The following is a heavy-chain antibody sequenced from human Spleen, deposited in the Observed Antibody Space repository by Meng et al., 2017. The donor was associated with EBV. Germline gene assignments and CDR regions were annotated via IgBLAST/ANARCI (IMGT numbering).Heavy chain of an antibody. D-gene: IGHD6-13*01. J-gene: IGHJ4*02. CDR1: GGSFTNYY. CDR3: SRSLGAAGPDY. Sequence: QLQQWGAGRFKTSATLYLSCAVDGGSFTNYYWAWSRQPPGKGLEWIGEINHRGSAHYNLSLKCRLTISVDTSKKQFSLKLSSVTAADTAVYYCSRSLGAAGPDYWGQGTLVTVSS. CDR2: INHRGSA. V-gene: IGHV4-34*01.